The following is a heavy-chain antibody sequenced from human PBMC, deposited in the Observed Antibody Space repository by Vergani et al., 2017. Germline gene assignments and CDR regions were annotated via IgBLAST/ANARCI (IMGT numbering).Heavy chain of an antibody. J-gene: IGHJ1*01. CDR1: GFTFSSYA. V-gene: IGHV3-23*01. CDR3: AKEKEDSRGYYYVRGYFQH. D-gene: IGHD3-22*01. CDR2: ISGSGGST. Sequence: EVQLLESGGGLVQPGGSLRLSCAASGFTFSSYAMSWVRQAPGKGLEWVSAISGSGGSTYYADSVKGRFTISRDNSKNTLYLQMNSLRAEDTAVYYCAKEKEDSRGYYYVRGYFQHWGQGTLVTVSS.